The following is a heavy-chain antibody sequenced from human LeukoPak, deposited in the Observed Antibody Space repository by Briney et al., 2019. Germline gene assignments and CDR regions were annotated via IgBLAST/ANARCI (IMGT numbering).Heavy chain of an antibody. CDR2: IYSVGTT. V-gene: IGHV3-66*01. D-gene: IGHD6-19*01. CDR3: AGYSSGWVYGMDV. Sequence: GGSLRLSCAASGFTFSSYSMNWVRQAPGKGLEWVSVIYSVGTTYYADSVKGRFTISRDHSKNTLYLQMNSLRAEDTAVYYCAGYSSGWVYGMDVWGQATTVAVSS. J-gene: IGHJ6*02. CDR1: GFTFSSYS.